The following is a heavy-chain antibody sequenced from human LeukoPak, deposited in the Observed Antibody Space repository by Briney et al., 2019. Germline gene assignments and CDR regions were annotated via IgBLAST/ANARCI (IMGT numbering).Heavy chain of an antibody. J-gene: IGHJ3*02. V-gene: IGHV4-4*07. CDR2: IYTSGST. CDR3: AARGYSSRFSFGAFDI. CDR1: GGSISSYY. Sequence: SETLSLTCTVSGGSISSYYWSWIRQPAGKGLEWIGRIYTSGSTNYNPSLKSRVTMSVDTSKNQFSLKLSSVTAADTAVYYCAARGYSSRFSFGAFDIWGQGTMVTVSS. D-gene: IGHD6-13*01.